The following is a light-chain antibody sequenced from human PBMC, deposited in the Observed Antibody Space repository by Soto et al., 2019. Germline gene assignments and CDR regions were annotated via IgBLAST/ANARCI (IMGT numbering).Light chain of an antibody. J-gene: IGKJ4*01. CDR1: QSVGTY. V-gene: IGKV3-11*01. CDR3: QQRRAWPSV. Sequence: EIVLTQSPATLSLSPGERATLSCRASQSVGTYLVWYQQKPGQAPRLLIYDASKRAIGIPARFSGSGSGTDFTLTISSLEPDDSAVYYCQQRRAWPSVFGGGTRLE. CDR2: DAS.